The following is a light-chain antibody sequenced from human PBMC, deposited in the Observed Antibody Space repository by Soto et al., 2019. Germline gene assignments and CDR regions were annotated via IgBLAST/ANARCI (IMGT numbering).Light chain of an antibody. J-gene: IGLJ1*01. CDR3: SSYTSSSTPYV. CDR1: SSDVGGYNY. V-gene: IGLV2-14*01. Sequence: QSALTQPASVSGSPGQSITISCTGTSSDVGGYNYVSWYQQHPGKAPKLMIYEVSNRPSGVSNRFSGSKSGNTAALTISWLQAEDEAAYYCSSYTSSSTPYVFGTGTKLTVL. CDR2: EVS.